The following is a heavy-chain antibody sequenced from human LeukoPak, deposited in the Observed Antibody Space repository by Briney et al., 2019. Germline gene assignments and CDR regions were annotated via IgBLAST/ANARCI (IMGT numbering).Heavy chain of an antibody. CDR3: ARGVASFWSGYFDWFDP. CDR2: IYYSGST. V-gene: IGHV4-59*01. J-gene: IGHJ5*02. CDR1: GGSFSVYY. D-gene: IGHD3-3*01. Sequence: SETLSLTCAVYGGSFSVYYWSWIRQPPGKGLEWIGYIYYSGSTNYNPSLKSRVTISVDTSKNQFSLKLSSVTAADTAVYYCARGVASFWSGYFDWFDPWGQGTLVTVSS.